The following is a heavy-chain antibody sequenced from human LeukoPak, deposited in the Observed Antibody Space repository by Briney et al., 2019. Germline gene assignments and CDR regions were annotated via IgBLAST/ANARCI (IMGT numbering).Heavy chain of an antibody. D-gene: IGHD3-16*02. Sequence: VASVTVSCKASGYTFTIYAISWVRQAPGQGPEWMGWINMYNGNTNYAQKLQGRVTMTTDTSTSTAYMELRSLRSDDTAVYYCARVVGNYVWGSYRPEGCFDSWGQGTLVTVSS. J-gene: IGHJ4*02. CDR1: GYTFTIYA. V-gene: IGHV1-18*01. CDR2: INMYNGNT. CDR3: ARVVGNYVWGSYRPEGCFDS.